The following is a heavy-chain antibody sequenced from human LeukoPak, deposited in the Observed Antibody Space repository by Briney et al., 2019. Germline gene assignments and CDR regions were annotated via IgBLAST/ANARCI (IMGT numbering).Heavy chain of an antibody. Sequence: GGSLRLSCAASGFTFSDYYMSWIRQAPGKGLEWVSYISSSSSYTNYADSVKGRFTISRDNAKNSLYLQMNSLRAEDTAVYYCAKGALRYSSCYDYWGQGTPVTVSS. J-gene: IGHJ4*02. CDR2: ISSSSSYT. V-gene: IGHV3-11*06. CDR3: AKGALRYSSCYDY. CDR1: GFTFSDYY. D-gene: IGHD6-25*01.